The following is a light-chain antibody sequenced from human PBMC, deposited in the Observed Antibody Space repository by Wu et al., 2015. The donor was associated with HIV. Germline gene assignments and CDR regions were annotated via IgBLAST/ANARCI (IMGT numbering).Light chain of an antibody. CDR3: QQYGHSPIT. V-gene: IGKV3-20*01. CDR1: QTIPSTY. CDR2: GAS. J-gene: IGKJ5*01. Sequence: DIVLTQSPGTLSLSPGQKAILSCTSIQTIPSTYLAWYQQRPGQTPRLLIYGASNRATDVPDRFSGSGSGTDFTLTINRLEPEDFAVYYCQQYGHSPITFGQGTRLEIK.